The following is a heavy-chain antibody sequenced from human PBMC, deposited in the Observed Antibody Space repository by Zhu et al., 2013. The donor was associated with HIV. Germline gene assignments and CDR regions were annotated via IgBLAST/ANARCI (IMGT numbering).Heavy chain of an antibody. CDR2: LNPETGKK. J-gene: IGHJ4*02. CDR1: GYKFIKHD. CDR3: AREGVWGWFDY. D-gene: IGHD3-16*01. V-gene: IGHV1-8*03. Sequence: QVELLQSGPEVKTPGDSVNVSCQAVGYKFIKHDIVWVRQAPGQGLEWMGWLNPETGKKGFAEKFQGRLTITRNTSLNTVYIDLSSLRSEDTAVYYCAREGVWGWFDYWGQGTLVTVSS.